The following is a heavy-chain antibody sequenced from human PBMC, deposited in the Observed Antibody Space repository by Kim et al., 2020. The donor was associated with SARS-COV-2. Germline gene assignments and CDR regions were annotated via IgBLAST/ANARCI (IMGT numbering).Heavy chain of an antibody. D-gene: IGHD3-22*01. CDR3: ARVAFRYDSSGYYYSDY. V-gene: IGHV3-48*03. CDR1: GFTFSSYE. Sequence: GGSLRLSCAASGFTFSSYEMNWVRQAPGKGLEWVSYISSSGSTIYYADSVKGRFTISRDNAKNSLYLQMNSLRAEDTAVYYCARVAFRYDSSGYYYSDYWGQGTLVTVSS. J-gene: IGHJ4*02. CDR2: ISSSGSTI.